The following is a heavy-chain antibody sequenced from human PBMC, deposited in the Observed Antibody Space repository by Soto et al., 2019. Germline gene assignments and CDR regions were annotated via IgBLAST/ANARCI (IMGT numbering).Heavy chain of an antibody. CDR3: AGGSYCSSTSCSKGGDWFDP. D-gene: IGHD2-2*01. CDR1: GGSISSGGYY. V-gene: IGHV4-31*03. Sequence: QVQLQESGPGLVKPSQTLSLTCTVSGGSISSGGYYWRWIRQHPGKGLEWIGYIYYSGSTYYNPSLKSRVTISVDASKNQFPLKLSSVTAADTAVYYCAGGSYCSSTSCSKGGDWFDPWGQGTLVTVSS. J-gene: IGHJ5*02. CDR2: IYYSGST.